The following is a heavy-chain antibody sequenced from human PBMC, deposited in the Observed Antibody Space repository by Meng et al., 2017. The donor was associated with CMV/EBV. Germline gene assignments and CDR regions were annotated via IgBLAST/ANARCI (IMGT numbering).Heavy chain of an antibody. D-gene: IGHD2-2*01. J-gene: IGHJ3*02. CDR3: AHRRLGYCSSTSCAGGAFDI. V-gene: IGHV2-5*01. CDR1: GFSLSTSGVG. CDR2: IYWNDDK. Sequence: SGPTLVKPTQTLTLTCTFSGFSLSTSGVGVGGIRQPPGKALEWLALIYWNDDKRYSPSLKSRLTITKDTSKNQVVLTMTNMDPVDTATYYCAHRRLGYCSSTSCAGGAFDIWGQGTMVTVSS.